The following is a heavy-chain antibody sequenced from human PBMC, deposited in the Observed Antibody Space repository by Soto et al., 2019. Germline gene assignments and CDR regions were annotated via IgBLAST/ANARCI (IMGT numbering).Heavy chain of an antibody. CDR3: ARRYSSSWPYYYYYGVDG. Sequence: GGSLRLSCAASGFTFSSYGMHWVRQAPGKGLEWVAVIWYDGSNKYYADSVKGRFTISRDNSKNTLYLQMNSLRAEDTAVYYCARRYSSSWPYYYYYGVDGWGQGTTVTVAS. CDR2: IWYDGSNK. V-gene: IGHV3-33*01. D-gene: IGHD6-13*01. J-gene: IGHJ6*02. CDR1: GFTFSSYG.